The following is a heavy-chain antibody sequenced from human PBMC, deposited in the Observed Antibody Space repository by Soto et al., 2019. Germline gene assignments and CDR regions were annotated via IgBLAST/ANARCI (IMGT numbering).Heavy chain of an antibody. CDR3: ARMRWLQYPFDY. CDR2: INPNSGGT. V-gene: IGHV1-2*02. CDR1: GYTFTGYY. Sequence: ASLKVSGKASGYTFTGYYMHWGRQAPGQGLEWMGWINPNSGGTNYAQKFQGRVTMTRDTSISTAYMELSRLRSDDTAVYYCARMRWLQYPFDYWGQGPLVTVPS. D-gene: IGHD5-12*01. J-gene: IGHJ4*02.